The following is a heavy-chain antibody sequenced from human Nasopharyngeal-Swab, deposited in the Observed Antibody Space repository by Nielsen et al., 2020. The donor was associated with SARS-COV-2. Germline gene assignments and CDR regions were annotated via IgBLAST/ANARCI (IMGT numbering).Heavy chain of an antibody. V-gene: IGHV3-74*01. CDR1: GFTFSSYW. D-gene: IGHD1-14*01. J-gene: IGHJ5*02. CDR3: VRSPSSISPGWFDP. CDR2: INSEGSST. Sequence: GESLKISCAASGFTFSSYWMHWVRQAPGKGLVWVSRINSEGSSTSYADSVKGRFTISRDNAKNTLYLQMNSLRAEDTAVYYCVRSPSSISPGWFDPWGQGTLVTVS.